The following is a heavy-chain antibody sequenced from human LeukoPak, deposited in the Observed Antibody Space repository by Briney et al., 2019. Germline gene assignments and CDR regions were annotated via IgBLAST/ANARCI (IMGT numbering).Heavy chain of an antibody. CDR2: IYYSGST. CDR3: VMGIAVAGTFDY. D-gene: IGHD6-19*01. CDR1: GGSISSSSYC. V-gene: IGHV4-39*01. J-gene: IGHJ4*02. Sequence: SETLSLTCTVSGGSISSSSYCWGWIRQPPGKGLEWIGSIYYSGSTYYNPSLKSRVTISVDTSKNQFSLKLSSVTAADTAVYYCVMGIAVAGTFDYWGQGTLVTVSS.